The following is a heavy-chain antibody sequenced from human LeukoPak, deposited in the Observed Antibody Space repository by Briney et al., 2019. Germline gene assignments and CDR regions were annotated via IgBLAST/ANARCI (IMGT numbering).Heavy chain of an antibody. Sequence: GGSLRLSCAASGFTFSNYVMSWVRQAPGKGLKWVSTISGSGGSTYYADSVKGRFTISRDNSKNTLYLQMNSLRAEDTAVYYCAKSVGDYYFDYWGQGTLVTVSS. CDR3: AKSVGDYYFDY. D-gene: IGHD2-21*02. J-gene: IGHJ4*02. V-gene: IGHV3-23*01. CDR1: GFTFSNYV. CDR2: ISGSGGST.